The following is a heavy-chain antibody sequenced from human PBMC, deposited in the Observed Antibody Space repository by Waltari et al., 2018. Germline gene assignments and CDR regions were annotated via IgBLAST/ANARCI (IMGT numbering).Heavy chain of an antibody. CDR2: IKQDGSEK. CDR3: ARDWGITGTVEDY. V-gene: IGHV3-7*03. D-gene: IGHD1-7*01. J-gene: IGHJ4*02. Sequence: EVQLVESGGGLVQPGGSLRLSCAASGFTFSSSWMSWVRQAPGKGLEWVANIKQDGSEKYYVDSVKGRFTISRDNAKNSLYLQMNSLRAEDMAVYYCARDWGITGTVEDYWGQGTLVTVSS. CDR1: GFTFSSSW.